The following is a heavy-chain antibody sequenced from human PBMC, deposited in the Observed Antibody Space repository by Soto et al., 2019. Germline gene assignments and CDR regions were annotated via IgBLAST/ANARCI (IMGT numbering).Heavy chain of an antibody. D-gene: IGHD6-19*01. CDR1: GGTFSSYA. Sequence: SVTVSCKASGGTFSSYAISWVRQAPGQGLEWMGGIIPIFGTANYAQKFQGRVTITADESTSTAYMELSSLRSEDTAVYYCAREGQYSSGWFDPWGQGTLVTVSS. CDR2: IIPIFGTA. V-gene: IGHV1-69*13. J-gene: IGHJ5*02. CDR3: AREGQYSSGWFDP.